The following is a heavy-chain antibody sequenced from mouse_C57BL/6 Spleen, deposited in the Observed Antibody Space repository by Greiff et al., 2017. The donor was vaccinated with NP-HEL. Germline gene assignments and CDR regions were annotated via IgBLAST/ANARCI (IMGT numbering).Heavy chain of an antibody. CDR1: GYTFTSYW. V-gene: IGHV1-59*01. CDR2: IDPSDSYT. CDR3: ARRGDSSGWFAY. J-gene: IGHJ3*01. Sequence: VQLQQPGAELVRPGTSVKLSCKASGYTFTSYWMHWVKQRPGQGLEWIGVIDPSDSYTNYNQKFKGKATLTVDTSSSTAYMQLSSLTSEDSAVYYCARRGDSSGWFAYWGQGTLVTVSA. D-gene: IGHD3-2*02.